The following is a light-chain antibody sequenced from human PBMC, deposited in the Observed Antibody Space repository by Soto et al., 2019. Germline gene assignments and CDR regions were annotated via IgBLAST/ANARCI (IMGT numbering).Light chain of an antibody. CDR3: KLYNTSPPYT. Sequence: IVLTQSPGTLYLSPGERATLSCSASQSVSSSYFAWYQQKPGQAPRLLIYGASSMANGIPDRFSGSGSGIDFPLSISRLEAEAFAVYYCKLYNTSPPYTFGQGTKLESK. CDR2: GAS. CDR1: QSVSSSY. V-gene: IGKV3-20*01. J-gene: IGKJ2*01.